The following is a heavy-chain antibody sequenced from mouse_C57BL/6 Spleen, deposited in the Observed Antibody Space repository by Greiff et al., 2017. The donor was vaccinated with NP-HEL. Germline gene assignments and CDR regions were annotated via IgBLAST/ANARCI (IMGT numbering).Heavy chain of an antibody. Sequence: VKLVESGAELVRPGASVKLSCKASGYTFTDYYINWVKQRPGQGLEWIARIYPGSGNTYYNEKFKGKATLTAEKSSSTAYMQLSSLTSEDSAVYFCARGYSRGNFDYWGQGTTLTVSS. V-gene: IGHV1-76*01. D-gene: IGHD2-14*01. J-gene: IGHJ2*01. CDR2: IYPGSGNT. CDR1: GYTFTDYY. CDR3: ARGYSRGNFDY.